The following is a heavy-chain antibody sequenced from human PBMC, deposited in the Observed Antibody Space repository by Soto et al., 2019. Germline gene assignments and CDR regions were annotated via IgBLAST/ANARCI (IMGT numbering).Heavy chain of an antibody. D-gene: IGHD6-6*01. Sequence: SETLSLTCSVSSDSMNSGGYYWSWIRQHPGKGLEWIGYIYSNGDTYYNPSLKSRVTISVDTSKNHCSLNLTSVTAADTAVYFCARRGGSSSGYYYYAFDVWGQRNPVT. V-gene: IGHV4-31*03. CDR3: ARRGGSSSGYYYYAFDV. CDR2: IYSNGDT. CDR1: SDSMNSGGYY. J-gene: IGHJ6*02.